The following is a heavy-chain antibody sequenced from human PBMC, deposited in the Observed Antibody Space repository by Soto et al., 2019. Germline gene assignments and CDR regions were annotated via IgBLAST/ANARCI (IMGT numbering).Heavy chain of an antibody. D-gene: IGHD6-13*01. J-gene: IGHJ3*02. CDR1: GGTFSSYT. V-gene: IGHV1-69*02. CDR2: IIPILGIA. Sequence: QVQLVQSGAEVKKPGSSVKVSCKASGGTFSSYTISWVRQAPGQGLEWMGRIIPILGIANYAQKFQGRVTITADKSTSTAYMELSSVRSEDTAVYYCARSSSSSMAFDIWGQGTMVTVSS. CDR3: ARSSSSSMAFDI.